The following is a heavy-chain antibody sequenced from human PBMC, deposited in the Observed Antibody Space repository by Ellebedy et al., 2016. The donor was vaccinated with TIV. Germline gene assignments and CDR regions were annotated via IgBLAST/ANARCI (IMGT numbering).Heavy chain of an antibody. D-gene: IGHD3-10*01. CDR3: ARGGGAYYYGMDV. CDR2: IYYSGST. Sequence: MPSETLSLTCTVSGGSISSYHWSWIRQPPGKGLEWIGYIYYSGSTNYNPSLKSRVTISVDTSKNQFSLKLSSVTAADTAVYYCARGGGAYYYGMDVWGQGTTVTVSS. CDR1: GGSISSYH. V-gene: IGHV4-59*13. J-gene: IGHJ6*02.